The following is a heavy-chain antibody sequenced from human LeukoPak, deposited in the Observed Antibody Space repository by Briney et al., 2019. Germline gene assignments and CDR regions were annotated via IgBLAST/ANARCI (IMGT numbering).Heavy chain of an antibody. CDR3: GSGDCSSTSCYNWGFDP. J-gene: IGHJ5*02. V-gene: IGHV3-30-3*01. CDR1: GFTFSSYA. Sequence: GGSLRLSCAASGFTFSSYAMHWVRQAPGKGLEWVAVISYDGSNKYYADSVKGRFTISRDNSKSTLYLQMNSLRAEDTAVYYCGSGDCSSTSCYNWGFDPWGQGTLVTVSS. D-gene: IGHD2-2*01. CDR2: ISYDGSNK.